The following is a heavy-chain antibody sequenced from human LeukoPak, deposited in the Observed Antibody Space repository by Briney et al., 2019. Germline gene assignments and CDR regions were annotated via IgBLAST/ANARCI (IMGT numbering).Heavy chain of an antibody. J-gene: IGHJ4*02. D-gene: IGHD5-18*01. Sequence: TSQTLSLTCTVSGGSISSYYWSWIRQPPGKGLEWVGYIYYSGSTNYNPSLKSRVTISVDTSKNQFSLKLSSVTAADTAVYYCARRAPYSYEWSTLDYWGQGTLVTVSS. CDR1: GGSISSYY. CDR3: ARRAPYSYEWSTLDY. CDR2: IYYSGST. V-gene: IGHV4-59*08.